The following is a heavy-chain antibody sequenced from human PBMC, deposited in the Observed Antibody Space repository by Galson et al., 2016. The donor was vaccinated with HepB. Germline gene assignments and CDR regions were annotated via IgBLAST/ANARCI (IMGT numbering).Heavy chain of an antibody. CDR1: GGSISSTNW. J-gene: IGHJ5*02. Sequence: SETLSLTCAVSGGSISSTNWWSWVRQPPGKGLEWIGEISHSGSTNYNPSLKSRVTISLDTPKNQFSLKLRSVTAADTAMYYCARHDYDSSGYNWFDPWGQGTLVTVSS. CDR3: ARHDYDSSGYNWFDP. CDR2: ISHSGST. D-gene: IGHD3-22*01. V-gene: IGHV4-4*02.